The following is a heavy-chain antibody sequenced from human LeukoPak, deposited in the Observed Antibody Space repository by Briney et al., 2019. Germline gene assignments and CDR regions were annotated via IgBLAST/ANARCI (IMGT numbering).Heavy chain of an antibody. D-gene: IGHD3-3*01. CDR1: GFTFSNYW. Sequence: GGSLRLSCAASGFTFSNYWMSWIRQAPGKGLEWVANIKQDGSEKYYVDSVKGRFTISRDNAKNSLYLQMNSLRAEDTAVYYCASPEWLPDSFDIWGQGTMVTVSS. CDR3: ASPEWLPDSFDI. CDR2: IKQDGSEK. V-gene: IGHV3-7*01. J-gene: IGHJ3*02.